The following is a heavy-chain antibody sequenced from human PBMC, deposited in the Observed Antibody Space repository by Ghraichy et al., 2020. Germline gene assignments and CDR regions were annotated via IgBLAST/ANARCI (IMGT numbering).Heavy chain of an antibody. Sequence: GSLRLSCAASGFTFNNYPMNWVRQAPGKGLEWVSTISGSGDGTYYADSVKGRFTISRDNSKNTLFLQMSSLRAEDTAVYYCAKEISSWGSRTRGLSYFDYWGQGTLVTVSS. D-gene: IGHD6-13*01. CDR2: ISGSGDGT. J-gene: IGHJ4*02. CDR1: GFTFNNYP. V-gene: IGHV3-23*01. CDR3: AKEISSWGSRTRGLSYFDY.